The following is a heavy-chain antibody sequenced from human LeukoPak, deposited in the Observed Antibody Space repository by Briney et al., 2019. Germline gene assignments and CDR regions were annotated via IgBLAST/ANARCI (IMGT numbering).Heavy chain of an antibody. J-gene: IGHJ6*03. CDR2: IRYDGSNK. V-gene: IGHV3-30*02. CDR3: AKDLWGGDCGGDCYTTSHYYYYMDV. CDR1: GFTFSSYG. Sequence: AGSLRLSCAASGFTFSSYGMHWVRQAPGKGLEWVAFIRYDGSNKYYADSVKGRFTISRDNSKNTLYLQMNSPRAEDTAVYYCAKDLWGGDCGGDCYTTSHYYYYMDVWGKGTTVTISS. D-gene: IGHD2-21*02.